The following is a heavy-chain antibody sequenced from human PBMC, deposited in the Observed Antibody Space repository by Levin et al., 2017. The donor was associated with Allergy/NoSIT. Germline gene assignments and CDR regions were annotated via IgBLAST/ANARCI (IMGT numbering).Heavy chain of an antibody. CDR3: AKDKHSSTQGWSDP. V-gene: IGHV3-23*01. CDR2: ISASGAST. Sequence: GASVKVSCAASGFIFSESAMTWARHAPGKGLEWVSSISASGASTYYADSAKGRFTISRDNSQNTVYLQMDSLRAEDTAIYYCAKDKHSSTQGWSDPWGQGTLVTVSS. D-gene: IGHD2-2*01. J-gene: IGHJ5*02. CDR1: GFIFSESA.